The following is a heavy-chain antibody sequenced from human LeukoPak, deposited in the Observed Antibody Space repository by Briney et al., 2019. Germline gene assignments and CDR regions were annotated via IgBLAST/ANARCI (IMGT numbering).Heavy chain of an antibody. J-gene: IGHJ4*02. CDR3: TTDGTSDGLWY. D-gene: IGHD2-21*01. Sequence: GGSLRLSCAGAGFTFSNYGMHWVHQAPGKGLEWVGRIKSKTEGEATDYAAPVKGRFSLSRDDSKNTLYLQMNSPKTEDTAVYYCTTDGTSDGLWYWGQGTLATVSS. CDR1: GFTFSNYG. V-gene: IGHV3-15*01. CDR2: IKSKTEGEAT.